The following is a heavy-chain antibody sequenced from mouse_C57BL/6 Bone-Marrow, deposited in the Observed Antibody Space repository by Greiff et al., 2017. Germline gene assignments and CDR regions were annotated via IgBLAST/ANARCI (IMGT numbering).Heavy chain of an antibody. J-gene: IGHJ2*01. CDR3: ATYGAYDYFDY. CDR1: GYTFTSYW. Sequence: VQLQQPGAELVKPGASVKLSCKASGYTFTSYWMHWVKQRPGQGLEWIGMIHPNSGSTNYNEKFKSKATLTVDKSSSTAYMQLSSLTSEDSAVYYCATYGAYDYFDYWGQGTTLTVSS. CDR2: IHPNSGST. V-gene: IGHV1-64*01. D-gene: IGHD2-10*02.